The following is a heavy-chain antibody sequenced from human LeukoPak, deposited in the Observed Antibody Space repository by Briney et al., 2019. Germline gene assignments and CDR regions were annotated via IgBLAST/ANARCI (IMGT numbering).Heavy chain of an antibody. CDR3: ARGIKRDVVVVAATRWFDP. V-gene: IGHV4-30-2*01. Sequence: SETLSLTCAVSGGSISSGGYSWSWIRQPPGKGLEWIGYIHHSGSTYYNPSLKSRVTISVDRSKNQFSLKLSSVTAADTAVYYCARGIKRDVVVVAATRWFDPWGQGTLVTVSS. CDR1: GGSISSGGYS. CDR2: IHHSGST. D-gene: IGHD2-15*01. J-gene: IGHJ5*02.